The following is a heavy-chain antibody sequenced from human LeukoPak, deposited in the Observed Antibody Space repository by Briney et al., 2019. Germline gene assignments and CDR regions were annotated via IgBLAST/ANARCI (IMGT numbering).Heavy chain of an antibody. Sequence: PGASLRLSCAASGFTFSSYAMSWVRQAPGKGLEWVSAISGSGGSTYYADSVKGRFTISRDNSKNTLYLQMNSLSAEDTAVYYCAKGPSTAMVFYWFDPWGQGTLVTVSS. CDR1: GFTFSSYA. CDR3: AKGPSTAMVFYWFDP. CDR2: ISGSGGST. V-gene: IGHV3-23*01. J-gene: IGHJ5*02. D-gene: IGHD5-18*01.